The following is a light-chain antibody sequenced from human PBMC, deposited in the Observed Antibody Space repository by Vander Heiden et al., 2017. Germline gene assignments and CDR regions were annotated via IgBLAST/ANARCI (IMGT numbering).Light chain of an antibody. J-gene: IGLJ3*02. CDR1: SNNVGNQG. Sequence: QAGLTQPPSVSQGLRQTATLTCTGNSNNVGNQGAAWLQQHQGHPPKLLSYRNNNRPSGISERLSASRSGNTASLTITGLQPEDEADYYCSAWDSSLNAWVFGGGTKLTVL. V-gene: IGLV10-54*01. CDR2: RNN. CDR3: SAWDSSLNAWV.